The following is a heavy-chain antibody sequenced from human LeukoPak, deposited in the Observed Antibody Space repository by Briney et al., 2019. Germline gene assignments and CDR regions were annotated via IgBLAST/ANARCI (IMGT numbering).Heavy chain of an antibody. CDR2: IDNSGST. CDR3: ARYVWGSYTTFEDY. D-gene: IGHD3-16*01. Sequence: KSSETLSLTCTLAGGSMSSYYWSWIRQPPGEGLEWNGYIDNSGSTNYNPSLKSRVTLSVDTSKNQFSLKLSSVTAADTAVYCCARYVWGSYTTFEDYWGQGTRIPVTA. V-gene: IGHV4-59*01. CDR1: GGSMSSYY. J-gene: IGHJ4*02.